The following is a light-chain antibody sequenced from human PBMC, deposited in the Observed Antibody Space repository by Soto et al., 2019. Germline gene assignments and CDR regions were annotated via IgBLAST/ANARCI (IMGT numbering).Light chain of an antibody. Sequence: DIQMTQSLSSLSASVGDSVTITCRASQSISNSLSWYQQKPGKAPKFLIYVASTLQRGVPSRFSGSGSGTDFTLTISSLQPEDFATYYCQQTFSPPYTFGRGTKLEIK. J-gene: IGKJ2*01. CDR2: VAS. CDR3: QQTFSPPYT. V-gene: IGKV1-39*01. CDR1: QSISNS.